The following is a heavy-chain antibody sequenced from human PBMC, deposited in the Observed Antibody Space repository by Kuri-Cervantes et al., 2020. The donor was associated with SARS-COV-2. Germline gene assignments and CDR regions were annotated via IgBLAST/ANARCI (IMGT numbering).Heavy chain of an antibody. V-gene: IGHV1-3*01. CDR1: GYTFISYA. D-gene: IGHD5-18*01. CDR2: INAGNGNT. J-gene: IGHJ5*02. CDR3: ARDSSSDPWIQPWLAEARLGFDP. Sequence: ASVKVSCKASGYTFISYAMHWVRQAPGQRLEWMGWINAGNGNTKYSQKFQGRVTITRDTSASTAYMELSSLRSEDTAVYYCARDSSSDPWIQPWLAEARLGFDPWGQGTLVTVSS.